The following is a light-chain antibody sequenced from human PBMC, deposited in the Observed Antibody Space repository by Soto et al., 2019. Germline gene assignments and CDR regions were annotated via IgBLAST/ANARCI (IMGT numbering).Light chain of an antibody. CDR1: QSVSSN. J-gene: IGKJ3*01. Sequence: EIVMTQSPATLSVSPGERATVSCRASQSVSSNLAWYQQKPGRAPRLLIYDASDRATGIPARFSGSGSGTDFTLTISSLEPEDFAVYYCQQFGSSPLFSFGPGTKVDIK. CDR2: DAS. V-gene: IGKV3-11*01. CDR3: QQFGSSPLFS.